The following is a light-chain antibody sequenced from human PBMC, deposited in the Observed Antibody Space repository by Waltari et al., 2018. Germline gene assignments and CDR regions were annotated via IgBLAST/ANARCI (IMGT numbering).Light chain of an antibody. J-gene: IGLJ2*01. CDR1: TSNLGNNY. CDR2: KNN. CDR3: AAWDDSLSGVV. Sequence: QSMLTQPPSVSGTPGQRVTISCSGSTSNLGNNYVYWYQQVPGATPKLLIYKNNQRPYGVPDLFSGSRSDTSASLAISGLRSEDEADYYCAAWDDSLSGVVFGGGTKLTVL. V-gene: IGLV1-47*01.